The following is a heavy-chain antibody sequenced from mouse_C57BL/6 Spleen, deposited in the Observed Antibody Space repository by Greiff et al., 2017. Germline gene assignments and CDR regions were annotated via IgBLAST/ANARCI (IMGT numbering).Heavy chain of an antibody. Sequence: EVQLMESGGGLVRPGGSLKLSCAASGFTFSDYGMHWVRQAPGKGLEWVAYIGSGSSTTNYADTVKGRSTITGDNAKTTLFLQMTSLRSEDTAMYYCASSNCYGSSGGYAMDYWGQGTSVTVSS. CDR3: ASSNCYGSSGGYAMDY. D-gene: IGHD1-1*01. J-gene: IGHJ4*01. CDR2: IGSGSSTT. CDR1: GFTFSDYG. V-gene: IGHV5-17*01.